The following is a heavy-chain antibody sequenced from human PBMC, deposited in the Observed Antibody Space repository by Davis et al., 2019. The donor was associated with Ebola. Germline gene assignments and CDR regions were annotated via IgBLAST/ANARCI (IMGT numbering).Heavy chain of an antibody. CDR1: GFIFSNYW. D-gene: IGHD5-12*01. J-gene: IGHJ6*02. CDR2: IKQDGGEK. CDR3: ASGDGRGSSYDMDV. Sequence: GGSLRVSCAASGFIFSNYWMSWVRQAPGKGPEWVAIIKQDGGEKYYVDSVKGRFTISRDNAKNSLFLQMNSLRAEDTALYYCASGDGRGSSYDMDVWGQGTTVTVSS. V-gene: IGHV3-7*03.